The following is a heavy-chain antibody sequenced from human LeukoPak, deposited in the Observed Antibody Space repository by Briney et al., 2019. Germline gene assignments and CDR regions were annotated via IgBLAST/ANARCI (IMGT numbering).Heavy chain of an antibody. CDR1: GGSISSHY. D-gene: IGHD6-6*01. Sequence: PSETLSLTCTVSGGSISSHYWSWIRQPPGKGLEWIGYLSYSGSTNYNPSLKSRVTISVDTSQNQFSLKLSSVTAADTAVYYCARYRQSSSSRRWFDPWGQGTLVTVSS. V-gene: IGHV4-59*11. J-gene: IGHJ5*02. CDR3: ARYRQSSSSRRWFDP. CDR2: LSYSGST.